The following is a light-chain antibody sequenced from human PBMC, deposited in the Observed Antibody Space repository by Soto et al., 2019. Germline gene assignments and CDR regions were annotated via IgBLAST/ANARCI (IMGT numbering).Light chain of an antibody. Sequence: DIQMTQSPSSLSASVGDRVTITCRASQDISVYLAWYQQKPGKVPKLLIYSESTLQSGVPSRFSSSGSSPVFTFTFLSLHPEDVATYYCQKFYTGPLTFGQGTRLEIK. J-gene: IGKJ5*01. V-gene: IGKV1-27*01. CDR3: QKFYTGPLT. CDR1: QDISVY. CDR2: SES.